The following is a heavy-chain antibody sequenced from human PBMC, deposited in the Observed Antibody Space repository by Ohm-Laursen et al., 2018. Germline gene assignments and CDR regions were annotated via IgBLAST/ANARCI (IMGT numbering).Heavy chain of an antibody. CDR2: ISHDGSKK. CDR1: GFTFSSYG. V-gene: IGHV3-30*03. D-gene: IGHD4-23*01. J-gene: IGHJ5*02. CDR3: ASYYGGYDP. Sequence: SLRLSCAASGFTFSSYGMHWVRQAPGKGLEWVSVISHDGSKKYYADSVKGRFTISRDNSKNTLYLQMNNLRAEDSAVYYCASYYGGYDPWGQGTLVTVSS.